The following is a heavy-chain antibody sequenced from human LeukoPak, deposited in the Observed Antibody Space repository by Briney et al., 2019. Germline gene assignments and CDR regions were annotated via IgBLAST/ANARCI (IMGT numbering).Heavy chain of an antibody. CDR1: GYTFTGYY. Sequence: ASVKVSCKASGYTFTGYYMHWVRQAPGQGLEWMGWINPNSGGTNYAQKFQGRVTMTRDTFISTAYMELSRLRSDDTAVYYCARGILGVEIIVEVVAAWSNYGMDVWGQGTTVTVSS. CDR2: INPNSGGT. J-gene: IGHJ6*02. CDR3: ARGILGVEIIVEVVAAWSNYGMDV. D-gene: IGHD2-15*01. V-gene: IGHV1-2*02.